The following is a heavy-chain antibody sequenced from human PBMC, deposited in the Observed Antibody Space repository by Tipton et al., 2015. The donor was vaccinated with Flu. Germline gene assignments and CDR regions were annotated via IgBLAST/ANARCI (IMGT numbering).Heavy chain of an antibody. CDR1: GYSLYSGYY. D-gene: IGHD1-26*01. V-gene: IGHV4-38-2*01. Sequence: TLSLTCAVSGYSLYSGYYWGWVRQPPGKGLEWLGSIYHSGDTYYNPSLKGRVSISVDTSKNQFSLSLTSVTAADTAVYYCAAWEPRDYWGQGTLVTVSS. J-gene: IGHJ4*02. CDR3: AAWEPRDY. CDR2: IYHSGDT.